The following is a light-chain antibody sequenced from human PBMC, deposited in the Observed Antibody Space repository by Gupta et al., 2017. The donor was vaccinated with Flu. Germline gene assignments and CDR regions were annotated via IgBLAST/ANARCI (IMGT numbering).Light chain of an antibody. CDR3: RAWDNNAWV. CDR1: KLGDKF. J-gene: IGLJ3*02. CDR2: KDD. V-gene: IGLV3-1*01. Sequence: SPGKTATVTCSGKKLGDKFVCGYQQRPGQSHVWVIYKDDKRTAGIPERFSGSNSGNTATLTISGTQARDEADYYCRAWDNNAWVFGGGTKLTVL.